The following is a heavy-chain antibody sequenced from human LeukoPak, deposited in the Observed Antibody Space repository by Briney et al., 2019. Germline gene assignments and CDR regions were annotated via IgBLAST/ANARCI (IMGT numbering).Heavy chain of an antibody. CDR3: ASGHNPSVRYYYYGIDV. Sequence: ASVTVSCKASGGTFSSYAISWVRQAPGQGLEWMGGIIPIFGTANYARKFQGRVTITADESTSTAYMELSSLRSEDTAVYYCASGHNPSVRYYYYGIDVWGQGTTVTVSS. D-gene: IGHD1-14*01. CDR2: IIPIFGTA. J-gene: IGHJ6*02. CDR1: GGTFSSYA. V-gene: IGHV1-69*13.